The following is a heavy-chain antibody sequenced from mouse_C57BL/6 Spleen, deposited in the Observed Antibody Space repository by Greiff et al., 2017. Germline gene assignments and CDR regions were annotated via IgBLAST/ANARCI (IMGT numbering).Heavy chain of an antibody. D-gene: IGHD2-1*01. J-gene: IGHJ4*01. CDR1: GYTFTSYW. Sequence: QVQLQQPGAELVKPGASVKLSCKASGYTFTSYWMHWVKQRPGRGLEWIGRIDPNSGGTKYNEKFKSKATLTVDKPSITSYMQLSSLTSEDSAVYYCARLYYGNNEDYAMDYWGQGTSVTVSS. CDR2: IDPNSGGT. CDR3: ARLYYGNNEDYAMDY. V-gene: IGHV1-72*01.